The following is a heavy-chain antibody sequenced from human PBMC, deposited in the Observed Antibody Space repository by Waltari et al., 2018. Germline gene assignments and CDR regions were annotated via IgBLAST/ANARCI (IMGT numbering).Heavy chain of an antibody. J-gene: IGHJ3*02. CDR1: GYTFTGYY. CDR3: ARGVVVVAATGDAFDI. D-gene: IGHD2-15*01. CDR2: INPNSGGT. Sequence: QVQLVQSGAEVKKPGASVKVSCKASGYTFTGYYMHWVRQAPGQGLEWMGRINPNSGGTNYAQKFQGRVTMTRDTSISTAYMELSRLRSDDTAVYYCARGVVVVAATGDAFDIWGQGTMVTVSS. V-gene: IGHV1-2*06.